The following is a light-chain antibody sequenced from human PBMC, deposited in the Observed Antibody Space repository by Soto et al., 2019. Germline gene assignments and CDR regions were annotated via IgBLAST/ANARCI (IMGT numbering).Light chain of an antibody. V-gene: IGKV3-15*01. CDR1: QSVSSN. CDR2: GPS. CDR3: QQYNNWPYT. Sequence: EIVMTQSPATLSVSPGERATLSCRASQSVSSNLPWYQQKPGQAPRLLIYGPSTRATGIPARFSGSGSGTEFTLTISSLQSEDFAVYYCQQYNNWPYTFGQGTKLEIK. J-gene: IGKJ2*01.